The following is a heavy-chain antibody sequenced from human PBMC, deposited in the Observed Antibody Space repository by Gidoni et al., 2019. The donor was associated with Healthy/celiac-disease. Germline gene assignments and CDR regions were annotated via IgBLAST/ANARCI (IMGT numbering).Heavy chain of an antibody. J-gene: IGHJ3*02. CDR2: IYYSGST. D-gene: IGHD2-8*01. V-gene: IGHV4-39*01. CDR1: GRSISSSSYY. Sequence: QLQLQESGPGLVKPSETLSLTCTVSGRSISSSSYYWGWIRQPPGKGLEWIGSIYYSGSTYYNPSLKSRVTISVDTSKNQFSLKLSSVTAADTAVYYCARHGRMCFDIWGQGTMVTVSS. CDR3: ARHGRMCFDI.